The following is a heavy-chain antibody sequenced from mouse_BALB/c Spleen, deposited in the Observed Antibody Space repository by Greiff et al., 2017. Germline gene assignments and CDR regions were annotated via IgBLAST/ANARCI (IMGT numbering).Heavy chain of an antibody. V-gene: IGHV2-9-2*01. D-gene: IGHD1-2*01. CDR2: IWTGGGT. Sequence: QVQLQQSGPGLVAPSQSLSITCTVSGFSLTSYDISWIRQPPGKGLEWLGVIWTGGGTNYNSAFMSRLSISKDNSKSQVFLKMNSLQTDDTAIYYCVRDYYGYDYWGQGTTLTVSS. CDR3: VRDYYGYDY. J-gene: IGHJ2*01. CDR1: GFSLTSYD.